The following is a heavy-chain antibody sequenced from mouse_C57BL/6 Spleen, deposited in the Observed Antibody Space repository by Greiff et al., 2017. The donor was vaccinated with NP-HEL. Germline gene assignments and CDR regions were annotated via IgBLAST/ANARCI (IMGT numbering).Heavy chain of an antibody. CDR2: IYPGDGDT. V-gene: IGHV1-80*01. D-gene: IGHD2-4*01. CDR3: ARVVDYDYDDYAMDY. Sequence: VQLQQSGAELVKPGASVKISCKASGYAFSSYWMNWVKQRPGKGLEWIGQIYPGDGDTNYNGKFKGKATLTADKASSTAYMQLSSLTAEDSAVYFCARVVDYDYDDYAMDYWGQGTSVTVSS. CDR1: GYAFSSYW. J-gene: IGHJ4*01.